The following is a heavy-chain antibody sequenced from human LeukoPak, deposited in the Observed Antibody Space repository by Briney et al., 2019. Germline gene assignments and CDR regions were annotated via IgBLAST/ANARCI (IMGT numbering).Heavy chain of an antibody. Sequence: SETLSLTCAVYGGSFSGYYWSWIRQPPGKGLEWIGEINHSGSTNYNPSLKGRVTISVDTSKNQFSLKLSSVTAADTAVYYCAREGGTTVTDHDAFDIWGQGTMATVSS. CDR3: AREGGTTVTDHDAFDI. CDR2: INHSGST. J-gene: IGHJ3*02. D-gene: IGHD4-17*01. CDR1: GGSFSGYY. V-gene: IGHV4-34*01.